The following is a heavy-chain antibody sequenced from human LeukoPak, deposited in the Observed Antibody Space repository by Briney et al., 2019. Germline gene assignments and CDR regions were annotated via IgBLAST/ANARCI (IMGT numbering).Heavy chain of an antibody. J-gene: IGHJ6*03. V-gene: IGHV1-46*01. CDR1: GYPFTSYY. D-gene: IGHD6-13*01. Sequence: GASVKVSCKASGYPFTSYYMHWVRQAPGQGLEWMGIINPSGGSTSYAQKFQGRVTMTRDTSTSTVYMELSSLRSEDTAVYYCARGSGGIAAAGTYYYYMDVWGKGTTVTVSS. CDR2: INPSGGST. CDR3: ARGSGGIAAAGTYYYYMDV.